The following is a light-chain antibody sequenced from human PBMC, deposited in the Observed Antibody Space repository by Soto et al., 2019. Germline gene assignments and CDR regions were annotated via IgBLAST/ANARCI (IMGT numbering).Light chain of an antibody. Sequence: EIVMTQSPATLSVSPGERPTLSCRASQHIGGTLAWYQHKPGQAPRLLIYGASSRATGIPARFSGSGSGTDFTLTISRLETEEFAVYYCQQYGSSPWTVGQGTKVDIK. CDR1: QHIGGT. J-gene: IGKJ1*01. CDR3: QQYGSSPWT. V-gene: IGKV3D-15*01. CDR2: GAS.